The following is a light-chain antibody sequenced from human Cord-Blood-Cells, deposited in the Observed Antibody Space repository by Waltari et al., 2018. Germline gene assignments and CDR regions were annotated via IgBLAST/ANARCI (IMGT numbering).Light chain of an antibody. Sequence: NFMLTQPHSVSESPGKTVTISCTGSSVSIASHYVQWYQQRPGSAPTTVIYEDNQRPSGVPERFSGSIDSSSNSASLTISGLKTEDEADYYCQSYDSSNRVFGGGTKLTVL. CDR2: EDN. CDR3: QSYDSSNRV. V-gene: IGLV6-57*02. J-gene: IGLJ3*02. CDR1: SVSIASHY.